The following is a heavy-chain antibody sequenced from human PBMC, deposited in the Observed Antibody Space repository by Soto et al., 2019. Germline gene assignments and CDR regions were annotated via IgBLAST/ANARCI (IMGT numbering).Heavy chain of an antibody. J-gene: IGHJ4*02. Sequence: GGSLRLSCAASGFIFTRYSMNWVRQAPGKGLEWVSSISSTTNYIYYGDSMKGRFTISRDNAKNSLYLEMNSLRAEDTAVYYCARESEDLTSNFDYWGQGTLVTVSS. CDR1: GFIFTRYS. CDR2: ISSTTNYI. CDR3: ARESEDLTSNFDY. V-gene: IGHV3-21*06.